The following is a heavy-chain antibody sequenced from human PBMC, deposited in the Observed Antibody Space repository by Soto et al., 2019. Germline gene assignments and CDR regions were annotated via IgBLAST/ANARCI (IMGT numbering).Heavy chain of an antibody. J-gene: IGHJ4*02. CDR2: MTGSGGDI. CDR1: GFTFSIYA. CDR3: AKDAVYGAGLWLAAN. D-gene: IGHD6-19*01. Sequence: EVQLLESGGGLVQPGESLRLSCAASGFTFSIYAMMWVRQPPGKGQEWVAGMTGSGGDIRYADSVKGRFTISKDNSKTTLYLQMNGWRAEDTAMYYCAKDAVYGAGLWLAANGGQGPLVTVSS. V-gene: IGHV3-23*01.